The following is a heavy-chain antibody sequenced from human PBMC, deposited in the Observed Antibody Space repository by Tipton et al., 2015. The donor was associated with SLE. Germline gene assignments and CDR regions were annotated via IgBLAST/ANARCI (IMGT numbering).Heavy chain of an antibody. CDR3: ARGILEPFDY. CDR2: IYHSGST. Sequence: TLSLTCIVSGDSISSGSYYWSWLRQPAGKGLEWIGRIYHSGSTNYNPSLKSRVTISVDTSKNQFSLKLSSVTAADTAVYYCARGILEPFDYWGQGTLVTVSS. CDR1: GDSISSGSYY. J-gene: IGHJ4*02. D-gene: IGHD3-3*01. V-gene: IGHV4-61*02.